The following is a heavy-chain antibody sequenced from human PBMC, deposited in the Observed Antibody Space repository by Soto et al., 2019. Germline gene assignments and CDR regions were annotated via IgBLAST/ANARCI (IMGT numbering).Heavy chain of an antibody. J-gene: IGHJ4*02. D-gene: IGHD6-19*01. CDR3: AKDSSGAVAGPPDY. Sequence: EVQLVESGGGLVQPGRSLRLSCAASAFTFDDYAMHWVRQAPGKGLEWVSGISWNSDNIAYADSVKGRFTISRDNAKNSLYLQMNSLRAEDTALYYCAKDSSGAVAGPPDYWGQGTLLTVSS. V-gene: IGHV3-9*01. CDR1: AFTFDDYA. CDR2: ISWNSDNI.